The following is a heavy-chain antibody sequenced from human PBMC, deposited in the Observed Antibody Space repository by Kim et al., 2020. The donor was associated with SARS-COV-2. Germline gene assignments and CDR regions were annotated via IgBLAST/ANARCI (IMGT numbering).Heavy chain of an antibody. CDR2: IDPSDSYT. V-gene: IGHV5-10-1*01. J-gene: IGHJ4*02. D-gene: IGHD3-10*01. CDR3: ARHAYSPLLWFGELFHFDY. Sequence: GESLKISCKGSGYSFTSYWISWVRQMPGKGLEWMGRIDPSDSYTNYSPSFQGHVTISADKSISTAYLQWSSLKASDTAMYYCARHAYSPLLWFGELFHFDYWGQGTLVTVSS. CDR1: GYSFTSYW.